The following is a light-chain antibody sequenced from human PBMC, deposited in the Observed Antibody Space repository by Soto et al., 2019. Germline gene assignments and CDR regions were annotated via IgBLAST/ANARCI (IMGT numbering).Light chain of an antibody. CDR3: QQRNIWPPVT. J-gene: IGKJ5*01. CDR2: GAF. Sequence: EIVLKKSPATLSLSKGERATLSCRASPSVTNFLAWYQQKPGQAPRLLIYGAFNRATGIPARFSGSGSGTDFTLTISSLEPEDSAIYYCQQRNIWPPVTFGQGTRLEI. V-gene: IGKV3-11*01. CDR1: PSVTNF.